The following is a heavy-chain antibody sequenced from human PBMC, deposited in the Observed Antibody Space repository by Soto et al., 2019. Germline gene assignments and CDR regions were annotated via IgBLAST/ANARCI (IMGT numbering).Heavy chain of an antibody. Sequence: GGSLRLSCAASGFTFSSYGMHWVRQAPGKGLEWVAVISYDGSNKYYADSVKGRFTISRDNSKNTLYLQMNSLRAEDTAVYYCAKYYYDSSGYNDAFDIGGQGTMVTV. D-gene: IGHD3-22*01. CDR3: AKYYYDSSGYNDAFDI. J-gene: IGHJ3*02. V-gene: IGHV3-30*18. CDR2: ISYDGSNK. CDR1: GFTFSSYG.